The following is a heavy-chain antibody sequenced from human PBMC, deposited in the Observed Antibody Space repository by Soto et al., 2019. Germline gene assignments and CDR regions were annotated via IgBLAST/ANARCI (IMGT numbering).Heavy chain of an antibody. CDR3: ARDPGRSYGPD. J-gene: IGHJ4*02. D-gene: IGHD1-26*01. CDR1: GGSFSGNY. V-gene: IGHV4-34*01. Sequence: SETLSLTCVVYGGSFSGNYWIWIRQPPGKGLEWIGEINYSGSTNYNPSLKSRATVSVDTSKNQLSLRLNSATAADTAVYYCARDPGRSYGPDWGQGTLVTVSS. CDR2: INYSGST.